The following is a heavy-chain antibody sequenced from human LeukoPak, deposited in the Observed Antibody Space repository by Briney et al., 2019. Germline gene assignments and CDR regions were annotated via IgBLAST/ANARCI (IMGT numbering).Heavy chain of an antibody. Sequence: ASVKVSCKASGYTFTGYYMHWVRQAPGQGLEWMGRINPNSGGTNYAQKFQSRVTMTRDTSISTAYMELSRLRSDDTAVYYCAREVRYSSSWYIYYWGQGTLVTVSS. CDR2: INPNSGGT. CDR1: GYTFTGYY. J-gene: IGHJ4*02. V-gene: IGHV1-2*06. D-gene: IGHD6-13*01. CDR3: AREVRYSSSWYIYY.